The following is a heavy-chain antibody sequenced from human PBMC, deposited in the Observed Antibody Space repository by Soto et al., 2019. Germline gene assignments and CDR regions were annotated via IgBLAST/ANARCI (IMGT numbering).Heavy chain of an antibody. Sequence: TLSLTCTVSGGSISSYYWSWIRQPPGKGLEWIGYIYYSGSTNYNPSLKSRVTISVDTSKNQFSLKLSSVTAADTAVYYCARQVGSGWYYFDYWGQGTLVTVSS. J-gene: IGHJ4*02. D-gene: IGHD6-19*01. V-gene: IGHV4-59*08. CDR3: ARQVGSGWYYFDY. CDR2: IYYSGST. CDR1: GGSISSYY.